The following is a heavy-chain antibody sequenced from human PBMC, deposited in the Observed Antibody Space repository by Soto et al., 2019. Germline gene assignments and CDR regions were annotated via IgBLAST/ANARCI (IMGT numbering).Heavy chain of an antibody. D-gene: IGHD3-22*01. CDR3: ARDGVDYYDSTDPVPNAFDI. Sequence: ASVKVSCKASGYTFTSYGISWVRQAPGQGLEWMGWISAYNGNTNYAQKLQGRVTMTTDTSTSTAYMELRSLRSDDTAVYYCARDGVDYYDSTDPVPNAFDIWGQGTMVTVSS. CDR1: GYTFTSYG. CDR2: ISAYNGNT. J-gene: IGHJ3*02. V-gene: IGHV1-18*01.